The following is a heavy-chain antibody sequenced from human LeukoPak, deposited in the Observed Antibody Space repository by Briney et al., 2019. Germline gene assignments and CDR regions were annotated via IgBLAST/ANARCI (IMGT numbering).Heavy chain of an antibody. CDR2: INHSGST. CDR3: ARASSSTVTSSFDS. J-gene: IGHJ4*02. V-gene: IGHV4-34*01. D-gene: IGHD4-17*01. Sequence: PSETLSLTCAVYGGSFSGYYWSWIRQPPGKGLEWIGEINHSGSTNYNPSLKSRVTISVDTSKNQFSLKLSSVTAADTAMYYCARASSSTVTSSFDSWGQGTLVTVSS. CDR1: GGSFSGYY.